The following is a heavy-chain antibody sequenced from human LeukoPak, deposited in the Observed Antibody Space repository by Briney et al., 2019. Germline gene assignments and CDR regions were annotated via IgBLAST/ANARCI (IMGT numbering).Heavy chain of an antibody. Sequence: GGCLRLSCAASGFTFTDYFMNWIRQAPGKGLQWVSSISISGSTIYYADSVKGRFTISRDNAKNSLYLQMNSLRAEDTAVYYCARDLDVGIAVAAYWGQGTLVTVSS. CDR2: ISISGSTI. CDR3: ARDLDVGIAVAAY. J-gene: IGHJ4*02. CDR1: GFTFTDYF. V-gene: IGHV3-11*01. D-gene: IGHD6-19*01.